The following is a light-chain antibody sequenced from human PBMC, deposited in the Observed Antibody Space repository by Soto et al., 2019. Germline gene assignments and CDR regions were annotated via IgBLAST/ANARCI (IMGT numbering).Light chain of an antibody. CDR1: QSVSSN. Sequence: ETVMTQSPATLSVSPGERATLSCRASQSVSSNLAWYQQRPGQAPRLLIYGASTRAAGIPARFSGSGSGTEFTLTISSLQSEDFAVYYCQQYKNWPLTFGGGNKV. V-gene: IGKV3-15*01. J-gene: IGKJ4*01. CDR3: QQYKNWPLT. CDR2: GAS.